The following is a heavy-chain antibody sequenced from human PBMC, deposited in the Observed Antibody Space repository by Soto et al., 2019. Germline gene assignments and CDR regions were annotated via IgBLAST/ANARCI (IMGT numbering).Heavy chain of an antibody. J-gene: IGHJ4*02. D-gene: IGHD5-12*01. CDR3: ARGSYGRYELDH. CDR1: GYTFTNYY. Sequence: QVQLVQSGAEVKKPGASVKVSCETSGYTFTNYYIHWVRQAPGQGLEWMGVINPSGGSPTYAQRFQGRVSMTGDTSTSTVSMELSSLRSEDTAVFFCARGSYGRYELDHWGQGTLVTVSS. CDR2: INPSGGSP. V-gene: IGHV1-46*01.